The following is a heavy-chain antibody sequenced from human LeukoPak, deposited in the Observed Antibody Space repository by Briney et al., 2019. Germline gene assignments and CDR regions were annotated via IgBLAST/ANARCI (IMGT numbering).Heavy chain of an antibody. V-gene: IGHV5-51*01. D-gene: IGHD3-10*01. CDR1: GYSFTTYW. CDR3: ARLGTYWSNYYFEY. CDR2: IYPGDSDT. J-gene: IGHJ4*02. Sequence: GESLKISCQGSGYSFTTYWIGWVRQMPGKGLECMGIIYPGDSDTRYSPSFQGQVTISADKSINTAYLQWSSLKTSDTAMYYCARLGTYWSNYYFEYWGQGTLVTVSS.